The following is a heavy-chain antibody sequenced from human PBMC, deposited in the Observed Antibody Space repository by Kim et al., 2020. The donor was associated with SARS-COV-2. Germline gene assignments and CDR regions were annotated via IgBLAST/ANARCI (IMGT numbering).Heavy chain of an antibody. D-gene: IGHD3-10*01. CDR1: GGSISSGGYY. CDR2: IYYSGST. V-gene: IGHV4-31*03. J-gene: IGHJ1*01. CDR3: ARGEEGVTMVRGVIIFFQH. Sequence: SETLSLTCTVSGGSISSGGYYWSWIRQHPGKGLEWIGYIYYSGSTYYNPSLKSRVTISVDTSKNQFSLKLSSVTAADTAVYYCARGEEGVTMVRGVIIFFQHWGQGTLVTVSS.